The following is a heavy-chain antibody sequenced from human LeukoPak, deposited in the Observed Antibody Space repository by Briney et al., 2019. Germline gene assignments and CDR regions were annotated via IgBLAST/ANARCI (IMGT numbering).Heavy chain of an antibody. V-gene: IGHV4-59*01. D-gene: IGHD6-19*01. CDR2: IYYSGST. J-gene: IGHJ4*02. CDR1: GFTFSSYA. Sequence: PGGSLRLSCAASGFTFSSYAMSWVRQAPGKGLEWIGYIYYSGSTNYNPSLKSRVTISVDTSKNQFSLKLSSVTAADTAVYYCARETAVAGPFFDYWGQGTLVTVSS. CDR3: ARETAVAGPFFDY.